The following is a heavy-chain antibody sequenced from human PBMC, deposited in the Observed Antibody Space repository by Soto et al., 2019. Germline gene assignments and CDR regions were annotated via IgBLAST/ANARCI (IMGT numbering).Heavy chain of an antibody. D-gene: IGHD3-10*01. CDR3: ARVSYRDYYYGMDV. Sequence: PSETLSLTCTVSGGSISSYYWSWIRQPPGKGLEWIGYIYYSGSTNYNPSLKSRVTISVDTSKNQFSLKLSSVTAADTAVYYCARVSYRDYYYGMDVWGQGTTVT. CDR1: GGSISSYY. V-gene: IGHV4-59*01. CDR2: IYYSGST. J-gene: IGHJ6*02.